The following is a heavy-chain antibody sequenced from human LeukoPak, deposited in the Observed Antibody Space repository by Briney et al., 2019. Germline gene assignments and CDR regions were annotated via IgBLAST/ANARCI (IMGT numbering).Heavy chain of an antibody. D-gene: IGHD3-10*01. CDR2: INHSGST. V-gene: IGHV4-34*01. J-gene: IGHJ5*02. Sequence: PGGSLRLSCAASGFTFSSHWMTWVRQAPGKGLEWIGEINHSGSTNYSSSITSRVTISVDTSKNQFSLKLSSVTAADTAVYYCARNINYYGSGSWPWGQGTLVTVSS. CDR3: ARNINYYGSGSWP. CDR1: GFTFSSHW.